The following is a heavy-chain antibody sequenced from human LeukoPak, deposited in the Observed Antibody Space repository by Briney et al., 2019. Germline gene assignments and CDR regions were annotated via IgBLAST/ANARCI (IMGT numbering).Heavy chain of an antibody. CDR2: ISGSGGST. Sequence: GGSLRLSCAASGFTFSSYAMSWVRQAPGKGLEWVSAISGSGGSTYYADSVKGRFTISRDNAKNSLYLQMNSLRAEDTAVYYCAREDSYGTEYYYYGMDVWGQGTTVTVSS. CDR3: AREDSYGTEYYYYGMDV. V-gene: IGHV3-23*01. J-gene: IGHJ6*02. D-gene: IGHD5-18*01. CDR1: GFTFSSYA.